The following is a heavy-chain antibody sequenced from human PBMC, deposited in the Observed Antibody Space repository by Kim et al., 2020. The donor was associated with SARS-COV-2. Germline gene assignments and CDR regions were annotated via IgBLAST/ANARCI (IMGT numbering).Heavy chain of an antibody. CDR1: GYTLTELS. Sequence: ASVKVSCKVSGYTLTELSMHWVRQAPGKGLEWMGGFDPEDGETIYAQKFQGRVTMTEDTSTDTAYMELSSLRSEDTAVYYCATDPPLATTVTTRGGDYWGQGTLVTVSS. D-gene: IGHD4-17*01. V-gene: IGHV1-24*01. CDR2: FDPEDGET. CDR3: ATDPPLATTVTTRGGDY. J-gene: IGHJ4*02.